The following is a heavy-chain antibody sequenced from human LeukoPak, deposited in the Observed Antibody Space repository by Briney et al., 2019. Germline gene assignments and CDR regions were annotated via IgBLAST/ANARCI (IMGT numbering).Heavy chain of an antibody. Sequence: GGSLRLSCAASGFTFDDYAMHWVRQAPGKGLEWVSAISGSGGSTYYADSVKGRFTISRDNSKNTLYLQMNSLRAEDTAVYYCAKDGPVAYCGGDCLFDYWGQGTLVTVSS. J-gene: IGHJ4*02. CDR3: AKDGPVAYCGGDCLFDY. CDR1: GFTFDDYA. CDR2: ISGSGGST. D-gene: IGHD2-21*02. V-gene: IGHV3-23*01.